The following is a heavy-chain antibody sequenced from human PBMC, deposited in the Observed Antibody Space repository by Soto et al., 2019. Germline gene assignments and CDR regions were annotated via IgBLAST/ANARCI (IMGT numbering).Heavy chain of an antibody. CDR2: IHYSGTT. J-gene: IGHJ4*02. D-gene: IGHD6-13*01. V-gene: IGHV4-59*01. CDR1: GGSMRNYF. Sequence: PSETLSLTCTVSGGSMRNYFWTWIRQPPGKGLEGIGYIHYSGTTSFFPSYNPSLRSRVTISEDTSKNQFSPKLLSVTTADTAVYFCXAGEASSRNLAPYYLDFWGQGTLVTVSS. CDR3: XAGEASSRNLAPYYLDF.